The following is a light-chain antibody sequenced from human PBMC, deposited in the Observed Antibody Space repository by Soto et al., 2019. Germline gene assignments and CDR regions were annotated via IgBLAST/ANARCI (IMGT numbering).Light chain of an antibody. Sequence: QSVLTQPRSVSGSPGQSVTISCTGTSSDVGGYNYVSWYQQHPGKAPKLMIYDVSKRPSVFPDRFSGSKSGNTASLTISGLQAEDEADYYCCSYAGSYTFVFGTGTKLTVL. V-gene: IGLV2-11*01. J-gene: IGLJ1*01. CDR3: CSYAGSYTFV. CDR1: SSDVGGYNY. CDR2: DVS.